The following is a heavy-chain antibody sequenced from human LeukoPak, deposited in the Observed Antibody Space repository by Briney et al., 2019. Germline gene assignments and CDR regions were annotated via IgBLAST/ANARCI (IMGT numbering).Heavy chain of an antibody. Sequence: SETLSLTCTVSGGSISSYYWSWIRQPPGKGLEWIGYIYYSGSTNYNPSLKSRVTISVDTSKNQFSLKLSSVTAADTAVYYCARGRMVYPMRYFDYWGQGTLVTVSS. V-gene: IGHV4-59*01. CDR1: GGSISSYY. J-gene: IGHJ4*02. D-gene: IGHD2-8*01. CDR3: ARGRMVYPMRYFDY. CDR2: IYYSGST.